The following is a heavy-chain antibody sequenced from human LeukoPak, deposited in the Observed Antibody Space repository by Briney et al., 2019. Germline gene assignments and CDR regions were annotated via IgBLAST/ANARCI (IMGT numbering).Heavy chain of an antibody. CDR2: IYYSGST. J-gene: IGHJ3*02. D-gene: IGHD3-10*01. CDR3: ARHSIETGSRRAFDI. Sequence: SETLSLTCTVSGGSITSGIYYWDWIRQPPGKGLEWIGCIYYSGSTYYNPSLKTRVTISVDTSNNQFSLELSAVTAADTAVYYCARHSIETGSRRAFDIWGPGTMVTVSS. V-gene: IGHV4-39*01. CDR1: GGSITSGIYY.